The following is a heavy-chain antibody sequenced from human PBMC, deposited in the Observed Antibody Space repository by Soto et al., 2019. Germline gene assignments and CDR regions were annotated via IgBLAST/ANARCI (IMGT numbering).Heavy chain of an antibody. CDR3: ARVRQLAHDS. CDR1: GYTFTSYY. J-gene: IGHJ4*02. CDR2: INPSGGST. V-gene: IGHV1-46*01. Sequence: ASVKVSCKASGYTFTSYYMHWVRQAPGQGLEWMGIINPSGGSTSYAQKFQGRVTMTRDTSTSTVYMELSSLRSEDTAIYFCARVRQLAHDSWGQGSLVTVSS. D-gene: IGHD6-6*01.